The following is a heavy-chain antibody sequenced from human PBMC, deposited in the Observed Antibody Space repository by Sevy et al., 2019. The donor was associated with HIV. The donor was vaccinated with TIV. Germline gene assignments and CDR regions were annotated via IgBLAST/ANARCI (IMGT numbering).Heavy chain of an antibody. CDR1: GYTFTGYY. Sequence: ASVKVSCKASGYTFTGYYMHWVRQAPGQGLEWMGWINPNSGGTNYAQKFQGRVTMTRDTSISTAYMELSRLRSDDTAVYYCARSKGSSWRYYYYGMDVWGQGTTVTVSS. CDR3: ARSKGSSWRYYYYGMDV. J-gene: IGHJ6*02. D-gene: IGHD6-13*01. CDR2: INPNSGGT. V-gene: IGHV1-2*02.